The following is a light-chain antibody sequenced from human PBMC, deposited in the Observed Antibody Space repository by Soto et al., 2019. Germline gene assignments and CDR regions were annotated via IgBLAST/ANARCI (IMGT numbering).Light chain of an antibody. CDR2: GAS. CDR1: QSVSSSY. J-gene: IGKJ1*01. V-gene: IGKV3-20*01. Sequence: ENGLTVSPCTLSLSTGERATLSCRASQSVSSSYLAWYQQKPGQAPRLLIYGASSRATGIPDRFSGSGSGTDLTLIISSLQSEDSAVYYCQQYNSWLWTFGQGTKVDIK. CDR3: QQYNSWLWT.